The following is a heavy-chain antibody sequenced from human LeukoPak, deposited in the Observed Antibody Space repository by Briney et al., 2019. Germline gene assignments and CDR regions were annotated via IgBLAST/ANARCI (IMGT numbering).Heavy chain of an antibody. CDR3: ARLDRGDY. V-gene: IGHV3-48*04. CDR1: GFTFSLYT. D-gene: IGHD1-1*01. J-gene: IGHJ4*02. Sequence: GGSLRLSCAASGFTFSLYTMNWVRQAPGKGLEWVSYISSSGSTTSYADSVKGRFTISRDNANNSLYLQVSNVRPEDTAMYFCARLDRGDYWGQGTLVSVSS. CDR2: ISSSGSTT.